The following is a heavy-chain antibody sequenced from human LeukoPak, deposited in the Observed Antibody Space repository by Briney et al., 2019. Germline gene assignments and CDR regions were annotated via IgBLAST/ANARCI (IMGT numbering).Heavy chain of an antibody. CDR2: INENGSSI. D-gene: IGHD2-15*01. J-gene: IGHJ4*02. CDR1: GCSFDDYA. CDR3: ARWIVGFDS. V-gene: IGHV3-9*01. Sequence: GGSLRLSCAVSGCSFDDYAMHWVRQAPGEGLEWVSGINENGSSIGYADSVKGRFTISRDNANTALYLQMNSLRNEDTAFYYCARWIVGFDSWGQGTLVTVSS.